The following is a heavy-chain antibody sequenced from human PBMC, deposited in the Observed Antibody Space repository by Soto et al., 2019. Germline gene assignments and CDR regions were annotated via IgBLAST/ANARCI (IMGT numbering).Heavy chain of an antibody. J-gene: IGHJ6*02. D-gene: IGHD2-8*01. CDR2: IGPESGAT. CDR1: GYTFTGHY. V-gene: IGHV1-2*02. CDR3: ARGDSTDCSNGVCSFFYNHDMDV. Sequence: ASVKVSCKASGYTFTGHYIHWVRQAPEQGPEWMGEIGPESGATRYAQKFQGRVTMTTDTSISTASMELTRLTSDDTAIYYCARGDSTDCSNGVCSFFYNHDMDVWGQGTTVTVSS.